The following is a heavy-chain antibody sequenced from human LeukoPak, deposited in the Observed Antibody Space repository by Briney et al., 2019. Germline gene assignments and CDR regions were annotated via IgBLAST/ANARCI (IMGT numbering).Heavy chain of an antibody. D-gene: IGHD2/OR15-2a*01. J-gene: IGHJ4*02. CDR3: ARELKVGNTGYYFDY. Sequence: SETLSLTCTVSGDSISDYYWSWIRQPPGKGLEWIGYIYYSGSTNYNLSLKSRVTISVDTSKNQFSLKLNSVTAADTAVYYCARELKVGNTGYYFDYWGQGTLVTVSS. CDR2: IYYSGST. CDR1: GDSISDYY. V-gene: IGHV4-59*01.